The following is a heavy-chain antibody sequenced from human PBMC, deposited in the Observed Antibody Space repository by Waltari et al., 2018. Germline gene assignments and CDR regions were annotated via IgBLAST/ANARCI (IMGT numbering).Heavy chain of an antibody. CDR1: GFPFSHAW. V-gene: IGHV3-15*01. J-gene: IGHJ3*02. CDR2: IRSKTYGAIT. CDR3: STGPERSWTTWDI. D-gene: IGHD4-17*01. Sequence: EVQLVESGGGLVKPGGPLGLSLVATGFPFSHAWMSWVRQAPGKGLEWVGRIRSKTYGAITEYAAPLKDRLTISRDESKSTVYRQMNSVATVDTAVYYWSTGPERSWTTWDIWGQGTMVTVSS.